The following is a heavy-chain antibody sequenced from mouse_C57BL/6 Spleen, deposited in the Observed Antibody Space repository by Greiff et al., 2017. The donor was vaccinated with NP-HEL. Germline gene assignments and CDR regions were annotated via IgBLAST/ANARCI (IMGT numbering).Heavy chain of an antibody. CDR2: IDPSDSET. Sequence: QVQLQQPGAELVRPGSSVKLSCKASGYTFTSYWMHWVKQRPIQGLEWIGNIDPSDSETHYNQKFKDKATLTVDKSSSTAYMQLSSLTSEDSAVYYCARRAQATIFDYWGQGTTLTVSS. CDR3: ARRAQATIFDY. J-gene: IGHJ2*01. V-gene: IGHV1-52*01. D-gene: IGHD3-2*02. CDR1: GYTFTSYW.